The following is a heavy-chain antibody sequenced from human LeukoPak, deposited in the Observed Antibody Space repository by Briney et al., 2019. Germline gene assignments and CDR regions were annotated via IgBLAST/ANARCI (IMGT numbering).Heavy chain of an antibody. Sequence: GGSLRLSCAASGYTVNNYEMHWVRQAPGKGLEWISYINEDATTINYADSVWGRFTISRDNAQNSVHLQMNSLRDEDTAVYYCVRGRLLRSTNYFEYWGQGALVTVSS. CDR2: INEDATTI. V-gene: IGHV3-48*03. J-gene: IGHJ4*02. CDR1: GYTVNNYE. CDR3: VRGRLLRSTNYFEY. D-gene: IGHD2-21*02.